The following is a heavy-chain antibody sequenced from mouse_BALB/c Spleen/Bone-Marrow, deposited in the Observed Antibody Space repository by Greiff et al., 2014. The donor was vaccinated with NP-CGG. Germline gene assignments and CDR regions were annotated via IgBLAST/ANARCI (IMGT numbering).Heavy chain of an antibody. D-gene: IGHD1-1*01. CDR2: ISNGGGSI. J-gene: IGHJ3*01. CDR1: GFTFGSYI. V-gene: IGHV5-12-2*01. CDR3: ASHYYDSSPFAY. Sequence: EVQLVESGGGLVQPGGSLKLSCAASGFTFGSYIMSWVRQTPEKRLEWVAYISNGGGSIYYPDTVKGRFTISRDNDKNTLYLQMSSLKSEDTAMYYCASHYYDSSPFAYWGQGTLVTVSA.